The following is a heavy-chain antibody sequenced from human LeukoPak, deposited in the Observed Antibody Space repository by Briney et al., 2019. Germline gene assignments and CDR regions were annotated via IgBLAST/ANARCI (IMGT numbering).Heavy chain of an antibody. CDR3: ASYVGYDFWSGPDGYFDY. D-gene: IGHD3-3*01. CDR1: GYTFTGYY. V-gene: IGHV1-69-2*01. J-gene: IGHJ4*02. Sequence: ASVKVSCKASGYTFTGYYMHWVRQAPGQGLEWMGLVDPEDGETIYAEKFQGRVTITADTSTDTAYMELSSLRSEDTAVYYCASYVGYDFWSGPDGYFDYWGQGTLVTVSS. CDR2: VDPEDGET.